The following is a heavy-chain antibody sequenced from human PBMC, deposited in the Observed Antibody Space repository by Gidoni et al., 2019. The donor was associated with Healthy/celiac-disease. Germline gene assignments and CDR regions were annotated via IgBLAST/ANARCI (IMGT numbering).Heavy chain of an antibody. V-gene: IGHV3-48*01. J-gene: IGHJ6*02. CDR2: ISSSSSTI. D-gene: IGHD4-17*01. Sequence: EVQLVESGGGLVQPGGSLRPSCAGSGCTFRSNSMNWVRQAPGKGLGWVSYISSSSSTIYYADSVKGRFTISRDNAKNSLYLQMNSLRAEDTAVYYCATPLSYGGNPLYYYYYGMDVWGQGTTVTVSS. CDR3: ATPLSYGGNPLYYYYYGMDV. CDR1: GCTFRSNS.